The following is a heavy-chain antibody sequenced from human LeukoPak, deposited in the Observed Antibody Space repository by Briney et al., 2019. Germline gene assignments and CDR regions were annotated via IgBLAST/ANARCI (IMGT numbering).Heavy chain of an antibody. D-gene: IGHD5-12*01. J-gene: IGHJ2*01. CDR1: GFTFSDYY. Sequence: GGSLRLSCAASGFTFSDYYMSWIRQAPGKGLEWVSYISSSGSTIYYADSVKGRFTISRDNAKNSLYLQMNSLRAEDTAVYYCARDGWGDYDFTPNWYFDLWGRGTLVTVSS. V-gene: IGHV3-11*04. CDR3: ARDGWGDYDFTPNWYFDL. CDR2: ISSSGSTI.